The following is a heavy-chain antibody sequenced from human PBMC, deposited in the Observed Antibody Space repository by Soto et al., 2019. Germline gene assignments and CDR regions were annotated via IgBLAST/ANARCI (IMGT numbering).Heavy chain of an antibody. CDR1: GGSFRREA. CDR2: ILPFFGTA. CDR3: ARRLAFGGNSDGCDV. V-gene: IGHV1-69*14. D-gene: IGHD2-15*01. Sequence: QVQLVQSGAEVKKPGSSVKVSCKDSGGSFRREAINWLRQAPGQGPEWMGNILPFFGTADYAQKFQGRVTVTADMSTTTVYLELNSRRVEDTAGYYCARRLAFGGNSDGCDVWVQGTPVIVSS. J-gene: IGHJ3*01.